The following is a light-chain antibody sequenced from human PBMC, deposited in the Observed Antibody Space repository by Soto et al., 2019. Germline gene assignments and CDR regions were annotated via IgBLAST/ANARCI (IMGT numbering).Light chain of an antibody. Sequence: DIQMTQSPSSLSASVGDRVTITCRASQTINTHLNWYQQKPGEATKLLISAASTLQSGAPSRFSGSGSGTDYTLTISSLQPEDFAIYYRQQSYSTLPLTFGGGTKVEIK. V-gene: IGKV1-39*01. CDR2: AAS. J-gene: IGKJ4*02. CDR1: QTINTH. CDR3: QQSYSTLPLT.